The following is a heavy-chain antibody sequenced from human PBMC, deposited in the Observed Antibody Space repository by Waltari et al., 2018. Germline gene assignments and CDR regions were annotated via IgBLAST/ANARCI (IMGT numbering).Heavy chain of an antibody. V-gene: IGHV4-4*07. J-gene: IGHJ6*03. Sequence: QVQLQESGPGLVKPSEPLSLPCTVSGGSISSYYWSWIRQPAGQGLEWIGRIYTSGSTNYNPSLNSRVTMSVDTSKNQFSLKLSSVTAADTAVYYCARAVSAAAGPFYYYYYMDVWGKGTTVTISS. CDR3: ARAVSAAAGPFYYYYYMDV. CDR2: IYTSGST. CDR1: GGSISSYY. D-gene: IGHD6-13*01.